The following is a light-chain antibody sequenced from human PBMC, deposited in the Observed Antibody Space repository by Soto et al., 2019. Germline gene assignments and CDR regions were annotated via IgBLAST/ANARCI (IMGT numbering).Light chain of an antibody. CDR3: QQYNSYPWT. CDR1: QSISSW. CDR2: DAS. Sequence: DIQMTQSPSTLSASVGDRVIITCGASQSISSWLAWYQKKKGKAPKLLIYDASSLESGGPSRLRGSGSGTEFTITISSMKTGDFASYYCQQYNSYPWTFGHGTKVDIK. J-gene: IGKJ1*01. V-gene: IGKV1-5*01.